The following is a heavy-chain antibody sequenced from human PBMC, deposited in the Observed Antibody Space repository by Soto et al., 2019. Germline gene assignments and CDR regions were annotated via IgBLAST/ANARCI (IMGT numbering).Heavy chain of an antibody. CDR2: INVDNGNT. V-gene: IGHV1-3*01. CDR1: GYSFSNYA. CDR3: WSPPDNYFDRPGRRADPYYYGMDV. J-gene: IGHJ6*02. Sequence: QVQLVQSGAEVKKPGASVKVSCKASGYSFSNYAIHWVRQAPGQGLEWMGWINVDNGNTKYSQKLQDRVTITRDTSGSAVLREVRSLRSEATGLYDWWSPPDNYFDRPGRRADPYYYGMDVWGQGTTVTVSS. D-gene: IGHD3-9*01.